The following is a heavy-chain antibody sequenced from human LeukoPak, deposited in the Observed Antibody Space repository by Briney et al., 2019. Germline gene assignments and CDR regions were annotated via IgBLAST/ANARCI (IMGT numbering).Heavy chain of an antibody. CDR2: ISGSGTTI. CDR3: ARDGDSSGYYVNFDY. Sequence: GGSLRLSCAASGFTFSSYEMNWVRQAPGKGLEWVSYISGSGTTIYYADSVRGRVTISRDNAKNTLYLQMNSLRAEDTAVYYCARDGDSSGYYVNFDYWGQGTLVTVSS. CDR1: GFTFSSYE. J-gene: IGHJ4*02. D-gene: IGHD3-22*01. V-gene: IGHV3-48*03.